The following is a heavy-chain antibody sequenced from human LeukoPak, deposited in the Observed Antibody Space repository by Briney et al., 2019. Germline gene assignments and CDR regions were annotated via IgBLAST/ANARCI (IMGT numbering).Heavy chain of an antibody. D-gene: IGHD2-21*01. J-gene: IGHJ3*02. CDR2: ISSSSSYI. CDR3: ASTIAPRI. V-gene: IGHV3-21*05. CDR1: GFTFSSYS. Sequence: NSGGSLRLSCAASGFTFSSYSMNWVRQAPGKGLEWVSYISSSSSYIYYADSVKGRFTISRDNAKNSLYLQMSSLRAEDTAVYYCASTIAPRIWSQGTMVTVSS.